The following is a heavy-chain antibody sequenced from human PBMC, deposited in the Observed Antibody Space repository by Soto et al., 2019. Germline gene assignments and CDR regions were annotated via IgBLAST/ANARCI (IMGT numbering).Heavy chain of an antibody. CDR2: ILPGDSDT. D-gene: IGHD3-10*01. Sequence: GESLKISCHSSGYNFINYWIGWVRQMPGKGLEWMGIILPGDSDTRYSPSFQGQVTISADKSISTAYLQWSSLKASDTAMYYCAGGGVRGVITRTRDYYGMDVWGQGTTVTVSS. V-gene: IGHV5-51*01. CDR3: AGGGVRGVITRTRDYYGMDV. CDR1: GYNFINYW. J-gene: IGHJ6*02.